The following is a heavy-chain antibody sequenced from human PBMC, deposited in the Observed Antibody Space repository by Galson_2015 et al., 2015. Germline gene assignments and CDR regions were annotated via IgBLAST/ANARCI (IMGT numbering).Heavy chain of an antibody. Sequence: SLRLSCAASGFIFGTQSMNWVRQAPGKGLEWVSYISSVSSSINYADSVKGRFTIYGDNAQNSLYLQMNNLRDEDTAVYYCARGLGSTNKRDHRFDSWGQGTLVTVSS. V-gene: IGHV3-48*02. J-gene: IGHJ5*01. CDR2: ISSVSSSI. CDR3: ARGLGSTNKRDHRFDS. D-gene: IGHD3-10*01. CDR1: GFIFGTQS.